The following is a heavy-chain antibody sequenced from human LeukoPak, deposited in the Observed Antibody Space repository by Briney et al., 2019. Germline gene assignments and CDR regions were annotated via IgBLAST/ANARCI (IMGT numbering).Heavy chain of an antibody. J-gene: IGHJ5*02. CDR2: ISYDGSDK. CDR3: ARDDFDP. V-gene: IGHV3-30*03. Sequence: GGSLRLSCAASGFTFSTYRMHWVGQAPGRGLEWVALISYDGSDKYYAESVKGRLSISRDNSKNTLYLQMNSLRAEDTAVYYCARDDFDPWGQGTLVTVSS. CDR1: GFTFSTYR.